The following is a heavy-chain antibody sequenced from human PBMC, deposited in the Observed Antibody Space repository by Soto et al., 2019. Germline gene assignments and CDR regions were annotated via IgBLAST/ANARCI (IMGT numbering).Heavy chain of an antibody. Sequence: QVQLVESGGGVVQPGRSLRLSCAASGFTFSSYGMHWVRQAPGKGLEWVAVISYDGSNKYYADSVKGRFTISRDNSKNTLYLQMNSLRAEDTAVYYCAKDLGGRYWGGANYFDYWGQGTLVTVSS. CDR3: AKDLGGRYWGGANYFDY. CDR1: GFTFSSYG. D-gene: IGHD1-26*01. CDR2: ISYDGSNK. V-gene: IGHV3-30*18. J-gene: IGHJ4*02.